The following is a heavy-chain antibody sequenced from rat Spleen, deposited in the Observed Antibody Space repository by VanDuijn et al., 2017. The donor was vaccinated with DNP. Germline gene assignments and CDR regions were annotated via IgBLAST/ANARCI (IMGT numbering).Heavy chain of an antibody. CDR3: TRSWDYAMDA. D-gene: IGHD5-1*01. CDR2: IWSGGST. Sequence: QVQLKESGPGLVQPSQTLSLTCTVSGFSLTSNSVHWVRQPPGKGLEWVGAIWSGGSTDYNSALKSRLSISRDTSKSQVFLKMNSLQTEDTAIYFCTRSWDYAMDAWGQGTSVTVSS. J-gene: IGHJ4*01. V-gene: IGHV2-1*01. CDR1: GFSLTSNS.